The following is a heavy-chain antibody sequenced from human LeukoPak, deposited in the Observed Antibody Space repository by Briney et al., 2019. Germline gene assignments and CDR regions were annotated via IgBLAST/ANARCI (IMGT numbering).Heavy chain of an antibody. CDR3: ARGYDYGDYVEYFQH. J-gene: IGHJ1*01. Sequence: ASVKASCKASGYTFTSYDINWVRQATGQGLEWMGWMNPNSGNTGYAQKFQGRVTMTRSTSISTAYMELSSLRSEDTAVYYCARGYDYGDYVEYFQHWGQGTLVTVSS. D-gene: IGHD4-17*01. CDR2: MNPNSGNT. V-gene: IGHV1-8*01. CDR1: GYTFTSYD.